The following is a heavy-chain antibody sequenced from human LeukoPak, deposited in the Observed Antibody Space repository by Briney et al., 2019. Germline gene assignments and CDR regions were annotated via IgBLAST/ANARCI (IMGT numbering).Heavy chain of an antibody. V-gene: IGHV1-18*01. CDR2: ISAYNGNT. J-gene: IGHJ4*02. CDR1: GYTFTSYG. Sequence: ASVTVSFKASGYTFTSYGISWVRQAPGQGREWMGWISAYNGNTNYAQKLQGRVTMTTDTSTSTAYMELRSLRSDDTAVYYCARGAPRYCSSTSCYESHFDYWGQGTLVTVSS. CDR3: ARGAPRYCSSTSCYESHFDY. D-gene: IGHD2-2*01.